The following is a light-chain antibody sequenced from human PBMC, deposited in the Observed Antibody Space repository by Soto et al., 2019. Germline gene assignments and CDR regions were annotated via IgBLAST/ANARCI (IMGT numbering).Light chain of an antibody. Sequence: DFQMTQSPSSLSASVGDRVTITCRASQSISSYLNWYQQKPGKAPKLLIYAASSLQSGVPSRFSGSGSGTDFTLTISSLQREDCATYCCQHSYSTLLTFGQGTKVEVK. V-gene: IGKV1-39*01. CDR2: AAS. J-gene: IGKJ1*01. CDR1: QSISSY. CDR3: QHSYSTLLT.